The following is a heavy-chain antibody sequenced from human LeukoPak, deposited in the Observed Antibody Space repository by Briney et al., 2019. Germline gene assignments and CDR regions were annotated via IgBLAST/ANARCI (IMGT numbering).Heavy chain of an antibody. CDR1: GGTFSSYA. J-gene: IGHJ5*02. D-gene: IGHD5-12*01. CDR3: ARDRIEMATIFFP. Sequence: ASVKVSCKASGGTFSSYAISWVRQAPGQGLEWMGWINPNSGGTNYAQKFQGRVTMTRDTSISTAYMELSRLRSDDTAVYYCARDRIEMATIFFPWGQGTLVTVSS. V-gene: IGHV1-2*02. CDR2: INPNSGGT.